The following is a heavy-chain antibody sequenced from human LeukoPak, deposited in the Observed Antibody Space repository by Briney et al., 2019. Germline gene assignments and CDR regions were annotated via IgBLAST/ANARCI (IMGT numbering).Heavy chain of an antibody. D-gene: IGHD3-22*01. V-gene: IGHV4-39*07. CDR2: IYYSGST. Sequence: KPSETLSLTCTVSGGSISSSSYYWGWIRQPPGKGLEWIGSIYYSGSTYYNPSLKSRVTISVDTSKNQFSLKLSSVTAADTAVYYCARMTPRTYYYDSSGYSFDYWGQGTLVTVSS. J-gene: IGHJ4*02. CDR1: GGSISSSSYY. CDR3: ARMTPRTYYYDSSGYSFDY.